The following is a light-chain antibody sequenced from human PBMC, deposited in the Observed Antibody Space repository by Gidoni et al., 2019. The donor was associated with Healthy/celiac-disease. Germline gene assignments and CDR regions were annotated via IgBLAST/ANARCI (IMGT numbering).Light chain of an antibody. J-gene: IGKJ5*01. CDR2: DES. V-gene: IGKV1-33*01. CDR3: QQYDNLPIT. Sequence: DIQMTQSPSSLSASVGDRVTITCQASQDISNDLNWYQQKPGKAPKLLIYDESNLATGVQSRFSGSGSGTDFTFTISSLQPDDIATYYCQQYDNLPITFGQGTRLEIK. CDR1: QDISND.